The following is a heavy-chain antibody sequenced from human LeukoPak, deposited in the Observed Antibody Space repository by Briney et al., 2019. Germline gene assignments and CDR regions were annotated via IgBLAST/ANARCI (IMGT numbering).Heavy chain of an antibody. CDR2: ISYDGNKK. CDR1: GFTFSDYA. V-gene: IGHV3-30-3*01. D-gene: IGHD3-22*01. Sequence: PGRSLRLSCAASGFTFSDYAIHWVRQAPGKGLEWVAVISYDGNKKYYADSAKGRFTISRDNSKNTLYLQMNSLRTEDTAVYYCARVQNSWHYDGSGYVYYWGQGTLVTVSS. CDR3: ARVQNSWHYDGSGYVYY. J-gene: IGHJ4*02.